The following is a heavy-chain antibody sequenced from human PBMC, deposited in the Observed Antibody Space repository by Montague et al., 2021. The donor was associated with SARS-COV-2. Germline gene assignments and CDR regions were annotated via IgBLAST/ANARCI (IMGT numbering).Heavy chain of an antibody. CDR1: GRSFSGYY. D-gene: IGHD6-13*01. CDR2: INHSGST. Sequence: SETLSLTCAVYGRSFSGYYWSWIRQPPGKGLEWIGEINHSGSTNYSPSLKSRVTISVDTSKNQFSLKLSSVTAADTAVYYCARGRYSSSWYGDKNWIDPWGQGTLVTVSS. CDR3: ARGRYSSSWYGDKNWIDP. J-gene: IGHJ5*02. V-gene: IGHV4-34*01.